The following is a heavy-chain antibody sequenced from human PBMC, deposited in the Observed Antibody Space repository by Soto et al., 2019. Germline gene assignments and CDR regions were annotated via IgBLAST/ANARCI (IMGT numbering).Heavy chain of an antibody. Sequence: ASVKVSCKASGYTFTGYYMHWVRQAPGQGLEWMGWINPNSGGTNYAQKFQGWVTMTRDTSISTAYMELSRLRSDDTAVYYCARAHSSSWYWFDPWGQGTLVTVSS. J-gene: IGHJ5*02. CDR3: ARAHSSSWYWFDP. CDR1: GYTFTGYY. D-gene: IGHD6-13*01. V-gene: IGHV1-2*04. CDR2: INPNSGGT.